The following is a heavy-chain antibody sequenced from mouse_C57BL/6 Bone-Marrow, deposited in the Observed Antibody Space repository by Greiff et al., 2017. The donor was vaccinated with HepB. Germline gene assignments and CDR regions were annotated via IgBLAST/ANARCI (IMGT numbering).Heavy chain of an antibody. CDR1: GYTFTDYE. Sequence: VQRVESGAELVRPGASVTLSCKASGYTFTDYEMHWVKQTPVHGLEWIGAIDPETGGTAYNQKFKGKAILTADKSSSTAYMELRSLTSEDSAVYYCTRGWGFAYWGQGTLVTVSA. V-gene: IGHV1-15*01. J-gene: IGHJ3*01. D-gene: IGHD1-1*02. CDR3: TRGWGFAY. CDR2: IDPETGGT.